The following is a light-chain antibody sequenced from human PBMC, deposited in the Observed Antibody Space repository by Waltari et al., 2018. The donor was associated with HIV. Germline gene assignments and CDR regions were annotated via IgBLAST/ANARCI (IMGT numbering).Light chain of an antibody. CDR3: QQLNSYPPG. CDR1: QGISSY. CDR2: AAS. Sequence: DIQLTQSPSFLSASVGDRVTITCRASQGISSYLAWYQQKPGQAPKLLIYAASTLQSGVPSRFSGSGSGTEFTLTISSLQPEDFATYYCQQLNSYPPGFGQGTRLEIK. V-gene: IGKV1-9*01. J-gene: IGKJ5*01.